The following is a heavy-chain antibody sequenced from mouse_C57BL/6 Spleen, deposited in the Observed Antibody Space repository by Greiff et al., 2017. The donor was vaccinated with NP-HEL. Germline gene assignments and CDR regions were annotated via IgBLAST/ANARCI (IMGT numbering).Heavy chain of an antibody. CDR1: GFTFSDYG. D-gene: IGHD2-5*01. CDR2: ISSGSSTI. CDR3: ASAYYSNYVAY. J-gene: IGHJ2*01. Sequence: EVKVVESGGGLVKPGGSLKLSCAASGFTFSDYGMHWVRQAPEKGLEWVAYISSGSSTIYYADTVKGRFTISRDNAKNTLFLQMTSLRSEDTAMYYCASAYYSNYVAYWGQGTTLTVSS. V-gene: IGHV5-17*01.